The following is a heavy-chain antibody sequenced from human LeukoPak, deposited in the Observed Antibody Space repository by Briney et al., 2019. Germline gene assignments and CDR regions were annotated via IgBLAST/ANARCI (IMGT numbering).Heavy chain of an antibody. D-gene: IGHD6-13*01. V-gene: IGHV3-23*01. Sequence: GGSLRLSCAASGFTFSIYAMSWVRQAPGKGREWVSAISGSGGSTYYADSVKGRFTISRDNSKNTLYLQMNSLRAEDTAVYYCAKGSIAAADYYFDYWGQGTLVTVSS. CDR3: AKGSIAAADYYFDY. CDR2: ISGSGGST. J-gene: IGHJ4*02. CDR1: GFTFSIYA.